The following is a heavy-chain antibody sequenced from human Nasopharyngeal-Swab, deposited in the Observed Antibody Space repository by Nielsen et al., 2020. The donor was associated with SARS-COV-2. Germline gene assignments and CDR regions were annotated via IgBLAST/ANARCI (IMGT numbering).Heavy chain of an antibody. V-gene: IGHV4-4*02. CDR2: IYHSGST. D-gene: IGHD2-2*01. J-gene: IGHJ4*02. Sequence: WIRQPPGKGLEWIGEIYHSGSTNYNPSLKSRVTISVDKSKNQFSLKRSSVTAADTAVYYCERIPADVVVPAARWWGFDYWGQGTLVTVSS. CDR3: ERIPADVVVPAARWWGFDY.